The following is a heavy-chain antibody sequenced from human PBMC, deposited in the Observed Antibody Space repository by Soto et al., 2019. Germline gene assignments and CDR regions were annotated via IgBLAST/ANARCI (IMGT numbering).Heavy chain of an antibody. Sequence: ASETLSLTCTVSGGSISSGDYYWSWIRQPPGKGLEWIGYIYYSGSTYYNPSLKSRVTISVDTSENQFSLKLSSVTAADTAVYYCARAHGEGPFDPWGQGTLVTVSS. D-gene: IGHD4-17*01. V-gene: IGHV4-30-4*01. CDR1: GGSISSGDYY. J-gene: IGHJ5*02. CDR2: IYYSGST. CDR3: ARAHGEGPFDP.